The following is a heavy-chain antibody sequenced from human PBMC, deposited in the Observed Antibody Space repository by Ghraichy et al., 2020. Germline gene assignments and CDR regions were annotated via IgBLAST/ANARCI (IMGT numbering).Heavy chain of an antibody. D-gene: IGHD1-1*01. Sequence: GGSLRLSCAASGFTFSNYAMTWVRQAPGKGLEWVSAISVTGGSTYFADSVRGRCAISRDNSKNTLYLQMNSLRPEDTAVYYCAKDIKATDNPRGYFDYWGQEALVTVYS. CDR3: AKDIKATDNPRGYFDY. V-gene: IGHV3-23*01. CDR2: ISVTGGST. J-gene: IGHJ4*02. CDR1: GFTFSNYA.